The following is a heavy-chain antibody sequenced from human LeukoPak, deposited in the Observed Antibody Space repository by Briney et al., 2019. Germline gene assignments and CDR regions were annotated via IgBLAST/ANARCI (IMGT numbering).Heavy chain of an antibody. Sequence: SETLSLTCTVSGGSISSSSYYWGWIRQPPGKGLEWIGSIYYSGSTYYHPSLKSRVTLSVDTSKNQFSLKLSSVTAADTAVYYCARQSVLRFLEWLYEYWGQGTLVTVSS. J-gene: IGHJ4*02. CDR2: IYYSGST. CDR3: ARQSVLRFLEWLYEY. V-gene: IGHV4-39*01. D-gene: IGHD3-3*01. CDR1: GGSISSSSYY.